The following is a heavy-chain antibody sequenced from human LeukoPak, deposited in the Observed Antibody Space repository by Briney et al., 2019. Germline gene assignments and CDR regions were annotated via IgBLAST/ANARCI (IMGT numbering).Heavy chain of an antibody. J-gene: IGHJ6*02. D-gene: IGHD1-20*01. V-gene: IGHV3-30-3*01. CDR2: ISHDGSNK. CDR3: ARGHNWNDGRFYFYGIDV. CDR1: GFTFSTYA. Sequence: GRSLRLSCAASGFTFSTYAMHWVRQAPGKGLEWVAVISHDGSNKYYADSVKGRFTSSRDNSKNTLYLQMNSLSAEDTALYYCARGHNWNDGRFYFYGIDVWGQGTTVTVSS.